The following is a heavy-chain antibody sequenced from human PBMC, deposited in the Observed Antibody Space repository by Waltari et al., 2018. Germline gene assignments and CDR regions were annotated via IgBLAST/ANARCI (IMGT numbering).Heavy chain of an antibody. Sequence: QVQLVQSGAEVKKPGASVKVSCKVSGYTLTELSLHWVRQAPGNGLEWMGGFDPEDGETIYAQKFKGRVTMTEDTSTDTAYMELSSLRSEDTAVDYCATDFRAGTTLDYWGQGTLVTVSS. V-gene: IGHV1-24*01. CDR1: GYTLTELS. J-gene: IGHJ4*02. D-gene: IGHD1-1*01. CDR3: ATDFRAGTTLDY. CDR2: FDPEDGET.